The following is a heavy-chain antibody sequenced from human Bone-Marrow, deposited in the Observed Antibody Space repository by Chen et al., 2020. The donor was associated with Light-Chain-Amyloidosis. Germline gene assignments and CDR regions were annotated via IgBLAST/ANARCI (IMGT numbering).Heavy chain of an antibody. CDR2: IKSKTDGGTT. CDR3: TTDGRNYGDYPPACYYYGMDV. J-gene: IGHJ6*02. V-gene: IGHV3-15*01. Sequence: EVQLVESGGGLVKPGGSLRLSCAASGFTFSNAWMSWVRQAPGKGLEWVGRIKSKTDGGTTDYAAPVKGRFTISRDDSKNTLYLQMNSLKTEDTAVYYCTTDGRNYGDYPPACYYYGMDVWGQGTTVTVSS. CDR1: GFTFSNAW. D-gene: IGHD4-17*01.